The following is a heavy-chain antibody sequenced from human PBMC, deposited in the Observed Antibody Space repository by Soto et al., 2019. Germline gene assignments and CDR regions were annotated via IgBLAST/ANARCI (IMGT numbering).Heavy chain of an antibody. V-gene: IGHV1-8*01. CDR1: GYTFTSYD. Sequence: QVQLVQSGAEVKKPGASVKVSCKASGYTFTSYDINWVRQAPGQGLEWMGWMNPKSGNTGDAQKFQARVTITRNTSISTAYMELSSLRSEDKAVYSCARERSAAGTGGFDPWGQGTLVTVSS. D-gene: IGHD6-13*01. J-gene: IGHJ5*02. CDR2: MNPKSGNT. CDR3: ARERSAAGTGGFDP.